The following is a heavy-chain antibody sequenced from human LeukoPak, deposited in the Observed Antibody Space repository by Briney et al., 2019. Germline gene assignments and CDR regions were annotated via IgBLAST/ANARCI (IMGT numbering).Heavy chain of an antibody. J-gene: IGHJ4*02. CDR1: GFTFSSYA. V-gene: IGHV3-23*01. CDR3: AKIGRRVPYCSSTSCYSLEY. CDR2: ISGSGGST. D-gene: IGHD2-2*02. Sequence: GGSLRLSCAASGFTFSSYAMSWVRQAPREGLEWVSAISGSGGSTYYADSVKGRFTISRDNSKSTLYLQMNSLRAEDTAVYYCAKIGRRVPYCSSTSCYSLEYWGQGTLVTVSS.